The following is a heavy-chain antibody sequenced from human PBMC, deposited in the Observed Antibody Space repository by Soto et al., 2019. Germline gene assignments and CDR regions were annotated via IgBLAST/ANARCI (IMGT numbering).Heavy chain of an antibody. CDR2: IKQDAGEK. V-gene: IGHV3-7*05. D-gene: IGHD2-21*02. CDR1: GFTFSTYW. Sequence: PGGSLRLSCAASGFTFSTYWMSWVRQAPGKGLEWVANIKQDAGEKFYVDSVKGRFTISRDNANNSLFLQMNSLRAEDTAMYYCARERVVVPATYLYYYGLDVWGQGTTVTVSS. J-gene: IGHJ6*02. CDR3: ARERVVVPATYLYYYGLDV.